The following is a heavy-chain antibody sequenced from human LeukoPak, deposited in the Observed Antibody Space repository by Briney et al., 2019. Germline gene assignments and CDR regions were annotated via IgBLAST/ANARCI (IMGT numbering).Heavy chain of an antibody. CDR2: IYNSGST. CDR3: ARERLRSFDY. J-gene: IGHJ4*02. V-gene: IGHV4-59*01. D-gene: IGHD4-17*01. CDR1: GGSITGYY. Sequence: PSDTLSLTCTVSGGSITGYYWSWIRQPPGKGLEWIGYIYNSGSTNYNPSLKSRVTISVDTSKNQFSLKLTSVTAADTAVYYCARERLRSFDYWGQGTLVTVSS.